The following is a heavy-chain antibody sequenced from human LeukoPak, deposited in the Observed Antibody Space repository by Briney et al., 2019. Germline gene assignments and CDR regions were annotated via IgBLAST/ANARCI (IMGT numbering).Heavy chain of an antibody. CDR1: GFPFNAYW. CDR3: ARSLPYGTTWYGRSDF. CDR2: IRQDGDTK. Sequence: GGSLRLSCAASGFPFNAYWMTWVRQAPGKGLEWVANIRQDGDTKYYADSVKGRFTISRDNAMNSLYLQMNSLKAEDTAIYYCARSLPYGTTWYGRSDFWGQGTLVTVSS. J-gene: IGHJ4*02. D-gene: IGHD6-13*01. V-gene: IGHV3-7*03.